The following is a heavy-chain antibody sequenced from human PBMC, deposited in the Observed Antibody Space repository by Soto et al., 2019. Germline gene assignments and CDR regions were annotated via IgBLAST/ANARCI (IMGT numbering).Heavy chain of an antibody. J-gene: IGHJ6*02. CDR2: ISSSSSTI. V-gene: IGHV3-48*01. CDR1: VFTFSSYT. CDR3: AKVLYDFWSGYPHYYYGMDV. D-gene: IGHD3-3*01. Sequence: GGSLRLSCAASVFTFSSYTMNWVRQAPGKGLEWVSYISSSSSTIYYADSVKGRFTISRDNSKNTLYLQMNSLRAEDTAVYYCAKVLYDFWSGYPHYYYGMDVWGQGTTVTVSS.